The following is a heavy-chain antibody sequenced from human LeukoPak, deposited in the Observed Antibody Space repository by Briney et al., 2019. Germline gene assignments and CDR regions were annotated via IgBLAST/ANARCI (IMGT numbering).Heavy chain of an antibody. CDR3: ARNFGGGDSSGPYY. V-gene: IGHV3-20*04. D-gene: IGHD3-22*01. CDR2: INWSGGRT. Sequence: GGSLRLSCAASGFTFSNFWMSWVRQAPGKGLEWVSGINWSGGRTGYADSMKGRFIISRDNAKNSLYLQVNSLRAEDTALYYCARNFGGGDSSGPYYWGQGTLVTVSS. CDR1: GFTFSNFW. J-gene: IGHJ4*02.